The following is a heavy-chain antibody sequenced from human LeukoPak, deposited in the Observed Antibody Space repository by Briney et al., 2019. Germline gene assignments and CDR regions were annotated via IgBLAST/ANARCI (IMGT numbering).Heavy chain of an antibody. J-gene: IGHJ4*02. D-gene: IGHD3-3*01. CDR1: GGFISSSSYY. CDR2: IYYSGST. Sequence: PSETLSLTCTVSGGFISSSSYYWGWIRQPPGKGLEWIGSIYYSGSTYYNPSLKSRVATSVDTSKNQFSLKLSSVTAADTAVYYCARQNLEWLLPDPYYFDYWGQGTLVTVSS. V-gene: IGHV4-39*01. CDR3: ARQNLEWLLPDPYYFDY.